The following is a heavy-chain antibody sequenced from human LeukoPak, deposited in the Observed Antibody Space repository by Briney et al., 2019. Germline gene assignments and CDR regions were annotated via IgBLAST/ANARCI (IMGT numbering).Heavy chain of an antibody. Sequence: SQTLSLTCTVSGGSITSGNYYWSWIRQPAGKGLEWIGRIYTSGSTKYNPSLKSRVTMSVDTSKNQFSLKLTSVTAADTAIYYCARWSSGDYYYVDYWGQGTLVTVSS. CDR1: GGSITSGNYY. CDR3: ARWSSGDYYYVDY. V-gene: IGHV4-61*02. J-gene: IGHJ4*02. D-gene: IGHD3-22*01. CDR2: IYTSGST.